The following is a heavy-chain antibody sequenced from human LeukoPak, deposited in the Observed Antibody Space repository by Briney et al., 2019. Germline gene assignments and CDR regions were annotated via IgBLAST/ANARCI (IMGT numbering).Heavy chain of an antibody. CDR1: GFTFSSYS. CDR3: ARVPSVLRFLEWLSYYFDY. J-gene: IGHJ4*02. V-gene: IGHV3-48*01. Sequence: GGSLRLSCAASGFTFSSYSMNWVRQAPGKGLEWVSYISSSSSTIYYADSVKGRFTISRDNAKNPLYLQMNSLRAEDTAVYYCARVPSVLRFLEWLSYYFDYWGQGTLVTVSS. D-gene: IGHD3-3*01. CDR2: ISSSSSTI.